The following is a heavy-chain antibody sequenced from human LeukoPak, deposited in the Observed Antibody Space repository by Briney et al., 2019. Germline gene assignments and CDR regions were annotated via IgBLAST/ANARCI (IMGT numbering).Heavy chain of an antibody. CDR2: IYPGDSDT. D-gene: IGHD4-17*01. CDR1: GYSFTSYW. Sequence: GESLKISCKGSGYSFTSYWIGWVRQMPGKGLEWMGIIYPGDSDTRYSPSFQGQVTISADKSISTAYLQWSSLKASDTAMYYCARLGTLYGDYDAFDIWGQGTMVTVSS. J-gene: IGHJ3*02. V-gene: IGHV5-51*01. CDR3: ARLGTLYGDYDAFDI.